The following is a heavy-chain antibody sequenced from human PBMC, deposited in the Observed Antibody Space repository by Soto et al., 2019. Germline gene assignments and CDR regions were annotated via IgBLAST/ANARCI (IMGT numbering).Heavy chain of an antibody. CDR3: AKSGGIAAAAPYYFDY. D-gene: IGHD6-13*01. J-gene: IGHJ4*02. CDR1: GFTFSSYG. V-gene: IGHV3-30*18. Sequence: PGGSLRLSCAASGFTFSSYGMHWVRQAPGKGLEWVAVISYDGSNKYYADSVKGRFTISRDNSKNTLYLQMNSLRAEDTAVYYCAKSGGIAAAAPYYFDYWGQGTLVTVSS. CDR2: ISYDGSNK.